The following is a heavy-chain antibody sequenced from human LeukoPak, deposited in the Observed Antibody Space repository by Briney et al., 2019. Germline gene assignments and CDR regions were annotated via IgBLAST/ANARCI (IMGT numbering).Heavy chain of an antibody. CDR3: ARGPPRGKYYYMDV. Sequence: EGSLRLSCAASGFTFSSFDMHWVHQPTGQGLEWVSTIGTASDTYYPGSVEGRFTLSRDNAKNSLYLQMNSLTAGDTAVYYCARGPPRGKYYYMDVWGKGTTVTVSS. CDR2: IGTASDT. J-gene: IGHJ6*03. CDR1: GFTFSSFD. D-gene: IGHD1-1*01. V-gene: IGHV3-13*01.